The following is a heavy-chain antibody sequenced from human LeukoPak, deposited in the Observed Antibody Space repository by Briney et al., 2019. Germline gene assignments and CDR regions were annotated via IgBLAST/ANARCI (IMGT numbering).Heavy chain of an antibody. Sequence: PGGSLRLSCAASGFTFSDYYMSWIRQAPGKGLEWVSYISSSGTNIDYADSVKGRFTISRDNAKNSLYLQMNSLRAEDTAVYYCARGEGRGYSYGYVDYWGQGTLVTVSS. J-gene: IGHJ4*02. CDR2: ISSSGTNI. V-gene: IGHV3-11*01. CDR3: ARGEGRGYSYGYVDY. D-gene: IGHD5-18*01. CDR1: GFTFSDYY.